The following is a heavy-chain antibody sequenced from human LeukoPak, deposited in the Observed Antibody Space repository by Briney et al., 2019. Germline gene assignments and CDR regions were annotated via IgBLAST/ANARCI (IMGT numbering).Heavy chain of an antibody. Sequence: PSETPCPSPTVSGGSISSYYCSWIRQPPGKGLEWIGYIYNRGRTNYNPSLKSRVTISVNTSKNQFSRQLRSVTAADTAVYYCARDRPGIAVAGDAFDTWGQGTMVTVSS. CDR2: IYNRGRT. V-gene: IGHV4-59*01. J-gene: IGHJ3*02. CDR3: ARDRPGIAVAGDAFDT. CDR1: GGSISSYY. D-gene: IGHD6-19*01.